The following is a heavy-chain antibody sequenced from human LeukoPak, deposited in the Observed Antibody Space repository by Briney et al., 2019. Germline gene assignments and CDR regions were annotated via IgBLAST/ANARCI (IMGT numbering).Heavy chain of an antibody. D-gene: IGHD4-11*01. CDR3: ARHARPRTVGYYYGMDV. V-gene: IGHV5-51*01. Sequence: GESLKTSCKGSGCSFTSYWIGCVRQMPGKGLEWMGSIYPADSDTRYSPSFQGQVTISTDKSISTAYLQWSSLKASDTAMYYCARHARPRTVGYYYGMDVWGQGTTVTVSS. J-gene: IGHJ6*02. CDR1: GCSFTSYW. CDR2: IYPADSDT.